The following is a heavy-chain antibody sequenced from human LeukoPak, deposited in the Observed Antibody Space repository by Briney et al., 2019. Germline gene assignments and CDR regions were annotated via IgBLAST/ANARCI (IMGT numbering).Heavy chain of an antibody. CDR1: GFTFSSYA. V-gene: IGHV4-38-2*01. J-gene: IGHJ3*02. Sequence: GSLRLSCAASGFTFSSYAMSWIRQPPGKGLEWIGSIYHSGSTYYNPSLKSRVTISVDTSKNQFSLKLSSVTAADTAVYHCASAVGTYGEDAFDIWGQGTMVTVSS. D-gene: IGHD4-17*01. CDR2: IYHSGST. CDR3: ASAVGTYGEDAFDI.